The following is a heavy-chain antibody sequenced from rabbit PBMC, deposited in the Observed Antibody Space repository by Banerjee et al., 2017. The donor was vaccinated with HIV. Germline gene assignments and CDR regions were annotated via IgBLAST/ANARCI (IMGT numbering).Heavy chain of an antibody. Sequence: QEQLKETGGGLVQPGGSLTLSCKASGFDFGSYGVSWVRQAPGKGLEWIACINSSSGNTVYATWARGRFTISKTSSTTVTLQMTSLTAADTATYFCARGDTGVIGWNFNFWGQGTLVT. CDR3: ARGDTGVIGWNFNF. CDR2: INSSSGNT. V-gene: IGHV1S45*01. D-gene: IGHD7-1*01. J-gene: IGHJ3*01. CDR1: GFDFGSYG.